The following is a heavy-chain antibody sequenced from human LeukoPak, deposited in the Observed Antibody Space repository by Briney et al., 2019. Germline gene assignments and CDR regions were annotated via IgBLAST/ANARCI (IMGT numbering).Heavy chain of an antibody. CDR3: ARDVHGDYGSGWFDP. V-gene: IGHV1-69*05. CDR1: GGTFSSYA. Sequence: SVKVSCKASGGTFSSYAISWARQAPGQGLEWMGGIIPIFGTANYAQKFQGRVTITKDESTRAVYLELTSLTSDDTAVYYCARDVHGDYGSGWFDPWGQGTLVSVSS. D-gene: IGHD4-17*01. CDR2: IIPIFGTA. J-gene: IGHJ5*02.